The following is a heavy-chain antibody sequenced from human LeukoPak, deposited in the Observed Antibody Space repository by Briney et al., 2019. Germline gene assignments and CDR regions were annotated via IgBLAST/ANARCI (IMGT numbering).Heavy chain of an antibody. CDR3: AKPGPSHGLDY. Sequence: GGSLRLSCAASGFTFSSYSMSGVREAPGKGLDWGSAISGSGGSTYYADSVKGRFTISRDNSKNTLYLQMNSLRAEDTAVYYCAKPGPSHGLDYWGQGTLVTVSS. J-gene: IGHJ4*02. V-gene: IGHV3-23*01. CDR1: GFTFSSYS. D-gene: IGHD2-2*01. CDR2: ISGSGGST.